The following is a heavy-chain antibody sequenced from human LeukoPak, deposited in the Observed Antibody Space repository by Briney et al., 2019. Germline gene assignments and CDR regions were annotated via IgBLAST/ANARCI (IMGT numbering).Heavy chain of an antibody. CDR1: GFTVSSNY. CDR2: IYYSGST. CDR3: ARHVWGGATFD. V-gene: IGHV4-39*01. J-gene: IGHJ4*02. Sequence: GSLRLSCAASGFTVSSNYMSWVRQPPGKGLEWIGSIYYSGSTYYNSSLKSRVTISVGTSKNQFSLKLSSVTAADTAVYYCARHVWGGATFDWGQGTLVTVSS. D-gene: IGHD1-26*01.